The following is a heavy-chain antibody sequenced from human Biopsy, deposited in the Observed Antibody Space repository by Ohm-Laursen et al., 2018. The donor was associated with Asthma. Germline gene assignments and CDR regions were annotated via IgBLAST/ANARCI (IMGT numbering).Heavy chain of an antibody. J-gene: IGHJ4*02. D-gene: IGHD7-27*01. CDR1: GGSMSSSSYY. Sequence: SDTLSLTCTVSGGSMSSSSYYWGWIRQPPGKGLEWMGSISCTGSAYHNPSLKSRVTISVDTSKNHFSLKLSSVTAADTAVYYCARHWDWGSFFDYWGQGTPVTVSS. V-gene: IGHV4-39*01. CDR2: ISCTGSA. CDR3: ARHWDWGSFFDY.